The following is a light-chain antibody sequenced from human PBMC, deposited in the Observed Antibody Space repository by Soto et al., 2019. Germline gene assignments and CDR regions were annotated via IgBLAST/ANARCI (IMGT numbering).Light chain of an antibody. Sequence: DIQMTQSPSSVSASVGDRVTITCRASQGISSSLAWYQQKVGKAPKLLIYAASTLQSRVPSRFSGSGSGPDFTLTISSLQPEDFATYFCQQAYNVPYTFGQGTNLEIK. CDR3: QQAYNVPYT. CDR2: AAS. V-gene: IGKV1-12*01. CDR1: QGISSS. J-gene: IGKJ2*01.